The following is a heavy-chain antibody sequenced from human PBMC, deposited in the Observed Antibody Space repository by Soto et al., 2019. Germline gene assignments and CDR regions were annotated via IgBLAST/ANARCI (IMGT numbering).Heavy chain of an antibody. V-gene: IGHV4-39*01. CDR3: QRYLGRFDDAFDI. J-gene: IGHJ3*02. D-gene: IGHD3-10*01. Sequence: SETLSLTCTVSGGSISSSSYYWGWIRQPPGKGLEWIGSIYYSGSTYYNPSLKSRVTISVDTSKNQFSLKLSSVTAADTAVYSCQRYLGRFDDAFDIWGQGTMVTVSS. CDR1: GGSISSSSYY. CDR2: IYYSGST.